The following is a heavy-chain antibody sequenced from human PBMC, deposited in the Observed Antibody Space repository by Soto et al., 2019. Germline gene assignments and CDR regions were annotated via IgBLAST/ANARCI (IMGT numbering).Heavy chain of an antibody. V-gene: IGHV3-9*01. CDR2: ISWNSGSI. D-gene: IGHD2-8*01. Sequence: EVQLVESGGGLVQPGRSLRLSCAASGFTFDNYAMHWIRQAPGKGLEWVSGISWNSGSIAYADSVRGRFTISRDNAKNALYLQMNSLRADDTALYYCAKDRRYCTHNLCYSIYGMDVWGQGTTVTVSS. CDR3: AKDRRYCTHNLCYSIYGMDV. CDR1: GFTFDNYA. J-gene: IGHJ6*02.